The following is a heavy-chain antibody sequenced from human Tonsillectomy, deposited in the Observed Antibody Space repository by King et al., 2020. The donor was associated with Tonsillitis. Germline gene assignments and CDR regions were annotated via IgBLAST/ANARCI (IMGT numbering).Heavy chain of an antibody. CDR2: IYHSGPT. J-gene: IGHJ4*02. CDR1: GDSLTSGGYF. D-gene: IGHD4-17*01. Sequence: QLQLQESGPGLVRPSQTLSLICSVSGDSLTSGGYFWSWICQHPDKGLEWSGSIYHSGPTYHTPSLRSLRFMSVDTSKNHFSLRLTSVTAADTAVYYCARNRDYGDYVDFWGQGTLVAVSS. V-gene: IGHV4-31*01. CDR3: ARNRDYGDYVDF.